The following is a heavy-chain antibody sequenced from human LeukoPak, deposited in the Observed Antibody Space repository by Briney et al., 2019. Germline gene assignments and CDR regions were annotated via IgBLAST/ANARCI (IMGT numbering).Heavy chain of an antibody. V-gene: IGHV1-69*05. J-gene: IGHJ4*02. Sequence: SVKVSCKASGGTFSSYAISWVRQAPGQGLEWMGGIIPIFGTANYAQKFQGRVTITTDEPTSTAYMELSSLRSEDTAAYYCAALFSNIAAAPHPLKSDYWGQGTLVTVSS. D-gene: IGHD6-13*01. CDR3: AALFSNIAAAPHPLKSDY. CDR1: GGTFSSYA. CDR2: IIPIFGTA.